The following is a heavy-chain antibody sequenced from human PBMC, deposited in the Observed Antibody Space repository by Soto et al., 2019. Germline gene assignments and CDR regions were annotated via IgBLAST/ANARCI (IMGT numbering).Heavy chain of an antibody. CDR1: GFTFSSYA. D-gene: IGHD2-15*01. CDR2: ISGSGGST. Sequence: EVQLLESGGGLVQPGGSLRLSCAASGFTFSSYAMSWVRQAPGKGLEWVSAISGSGGSTYYADSVTGWFTISRDNSKNTLYLQMNSLRAEDTAVYYCAKGCLGLPVCKKCYFDLWGRGTLVTASS. CDR3: AKGCLGLPVCKKCYFDL. V-gene: IGHV3-23*01. J-gene: IGHJ2*01.